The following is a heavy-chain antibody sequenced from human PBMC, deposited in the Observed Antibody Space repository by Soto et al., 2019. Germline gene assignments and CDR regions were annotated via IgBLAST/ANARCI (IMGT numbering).Heavy chain of an antibody. Sequence: GASVKVSCKASGFTFTSSAMQWVRQARGQRLEWKGRIVVGSGNTNFAQKFQERVTISRDMFTSTAYMEVSSLRSEDTAVFFCAAFKYYDILTEYYAPDVWGKGTTVTVSS. CDR1: GFTFTSSA. CDR3: AAFKYYDILTEYYAPDV. J-gene: IGHJ6*04. V-gene: IGHV1-58*02. D-gene: IGHD3-9*01. CDR2: IVVGSGNT.